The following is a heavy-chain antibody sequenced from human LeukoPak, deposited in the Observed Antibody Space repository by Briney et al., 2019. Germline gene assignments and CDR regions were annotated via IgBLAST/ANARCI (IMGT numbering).Heavy chain of an antibody. CDR2: ISYDGSNK. CDR1: GFTSSSYG. J-gene: IGHJ4*02. D-gene: IGHD3-10*01. CDR3: AKDYYGSGSLPDY. V-gene: IGHV3-30*18. Sequence: PGGSLRLSCAASGFTSSSYGMHWVRQAPGKGLEWVAVISYDGSNKYYADSVKGRFTISRDNSKNTLYLQMNSLRAEDTAVYYCAKDYYGSGSLPDYWGQGTLVTVSS.